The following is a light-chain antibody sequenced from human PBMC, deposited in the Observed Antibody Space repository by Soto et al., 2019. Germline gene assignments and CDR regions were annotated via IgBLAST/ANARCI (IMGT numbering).Light chain of an antibody. CDR2: GAS. Sequence: EIVLTQSPGTLSLSPGERATLSCRASQSVSSNYLAWYQHKPGQPPRLLIYGASSRATGIPDRFSGSGSGTDFTLTISRLEPEDFTVYFCQQYGPSPWTFGQGTKVEI. CDR3: QQYGPSPWT. CDR1: QSVSSNY. J-gene: IGKJ1*01. V-gene: IGKV3-20*01.